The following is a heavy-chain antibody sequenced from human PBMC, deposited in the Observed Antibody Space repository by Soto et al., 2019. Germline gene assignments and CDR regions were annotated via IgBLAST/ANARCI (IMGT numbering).Heavy chain of an antibody. D-gene: IGHD3-22*01. CDR1: GGSISSYY. CDR2: IYYSGST. V-gene: IGHV4-59*01. CDR3: ARGADDSSGSPTDAFDI. Sequence: QVQLQESGPGLVKPSETLSLTCTVSGGSISSYYWSWIRQPPGKGLEWIGYIYYSGSTNYNPSLKSRVTISVDTSKNQFSLKLSSVTAADTAVYYCARGADDSSGSPTDAFDIWGQGTMVTVSS. J-gene: IGHJ3*02.